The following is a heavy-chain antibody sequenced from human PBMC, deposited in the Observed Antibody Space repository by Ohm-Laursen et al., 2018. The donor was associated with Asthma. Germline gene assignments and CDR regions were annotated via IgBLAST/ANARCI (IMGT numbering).Heavy chain of an antibody. Sequence: GQTLSLTCAPSGYTFSRYSIHWVRQVPGKGLEWVASISTASTFIYYADSVRGRFTTSRDNARNSVYLQMNSLRAEDTALYYCARIGPEWELPGREYSLHHWGEGTLVTVSS. D-gene: IGHD1-26*01. V-gene: IGHV3-21*01. CDR2: ISTASTFI. CDR3: ARIGPEWELPGREYSLHH. CDR1: GYTFSRYS. J-gene: IGHJ1*01.